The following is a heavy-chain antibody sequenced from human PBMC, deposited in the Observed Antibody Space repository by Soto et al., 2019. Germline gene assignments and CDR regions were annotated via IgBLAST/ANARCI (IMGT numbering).Heavy chain of an antibody. D-gene: IGHD2-15*01. CDR3: ARERSGYFDY. CDR2: MNPNSGNT. V-gene: IGHV1-8*01. J-gene: IGHJ4*02. CDR1: GYTCTRYD. Sequence: QVQLLQSGAEVKKPGASVKVSCKASGYTCTRYDINWVRQATGQGLEWMGWMNPNSGNTGYAQKFQGRVTMTCNTSISTAYRELTSLRSEGAAVYYCARERSGYFDYWCQGTLVTVSS.